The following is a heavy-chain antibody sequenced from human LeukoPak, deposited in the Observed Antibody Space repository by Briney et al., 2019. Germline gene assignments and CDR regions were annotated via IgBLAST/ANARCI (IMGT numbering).Heavy chain of an antibody. D-gene: IGHD5-18*01. V-gene: IGHV1-8*01. CDR2: MNPNSGNT. Sequence: ASVKVSCKASGYTFTSYDINWVRQATGQGLEWMGWMNPNSGNTGYAQKFQGRVTMTRNTSISTAYMELSSLRSEDTAVYYCAREGRHSGYSYGYIDYWGQGTLVTVSS. CDR1: GYTFTSYD. J-gene: IGHJ4*02. CDR3: AREGRHSGYSYGYIDY.